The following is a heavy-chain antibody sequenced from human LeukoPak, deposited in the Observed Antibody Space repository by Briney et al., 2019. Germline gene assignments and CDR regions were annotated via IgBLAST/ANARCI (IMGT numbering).Heavy chain of an antibody. D-gene: IGHD5-18*01. CDR1: GFTFSNAW. CDR3: TTDYRGIQLWLRFFDY. Sequence: GGSLRLSCAASGFTFSNAWMSWVRQAPGKGLEWVGRIKSKTDGGTTDYAAPVKGRFTISRDDSKNTLYLQMNSLETEDTAVYYCTTDYRGIQLWLRFFDYWGQGTLVTVSS. CDR2: IKSKTDGGTT. V-gene: IGHV3-15*01. J-gene: IGHJ4*02.